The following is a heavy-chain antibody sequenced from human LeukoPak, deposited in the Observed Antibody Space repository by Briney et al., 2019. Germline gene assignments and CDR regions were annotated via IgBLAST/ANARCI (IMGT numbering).Heavy chain of an antibody. CDR2: ISGSGGST. CDR3: ANDSYYGGPPFPFDY. V-gene: IGHV3-23*01. D-gene: IGHD3-22*01. J-gene: IGHJ4*02. Sequence: GGSLRLSCAASGFTFSSYAMSWVRQAPGKGLEWVSAISGSGGSTYYADSVKGRFTLSRDNSKNTLYLQMNSLRAEDTAVYYCANDSYYGGPPFPFDYWGQGTLVTVSS. CDR1: GFTFSSYA.